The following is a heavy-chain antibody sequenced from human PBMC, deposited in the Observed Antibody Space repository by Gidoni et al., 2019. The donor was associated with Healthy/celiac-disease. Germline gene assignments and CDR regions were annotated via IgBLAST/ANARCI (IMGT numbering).Heavy chain of an antibody. CDR2: IWYDGSNK. D-gene: IGHD3-10*01. V-gene: IGHV3-33*01. J-gene: IGHJ3*02. CDR1: GFTFSSHG. Sequence: QVQLVESGGGVVQPGRSLRLSCPASGFTFSSHGMHWVRHAPGKGVEGVAVIWYDGSNKYYADSVKGRFTISRDNSKNTLYLQMNSLRAEDTAVYYCARAAEDYYGSGSGLDIWGQGTMVTVSS. CDR3: ARAAEDYYGSGSGLDI.